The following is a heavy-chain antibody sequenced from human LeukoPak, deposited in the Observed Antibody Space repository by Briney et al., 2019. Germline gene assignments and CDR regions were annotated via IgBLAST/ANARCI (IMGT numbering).Heavy chain of an antibody. CDR3: ARDGPDP. CDR2: INHSGST. J-gene: IGHJ5*02. CDR1: GGSFSGYY. V-gene: IGHV4-34*01. Sequence: KPSETLSLTCAVYGGSFSGYYWSWIRQPPGKGLEWIGEINHSGSTNYNPSLKSRVTISVDTSKNQFSLKLSSVTAADTVVYYCARDGPDPWGQGTLVTVSS.